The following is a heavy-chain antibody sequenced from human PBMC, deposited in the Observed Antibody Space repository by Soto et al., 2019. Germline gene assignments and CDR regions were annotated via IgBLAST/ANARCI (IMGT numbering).Heavy chain of an antibody. CDR2: IIPILGIA. J-gene: IGHJ4*02. CDR1: GGTFSSYT. D-gene: IGHD3-22*01. CDR3: ARDYRLGYYDSSGYGTLFDY. V-gene: IGHV1-69*04. Sequence: SVKVSCKASGGTFSSYTISWVRQAPGQGLEWMGRIIPILGIANYAQKFQGRVTITADKSTSTAYMELSSLRSEDTAVYYCARDYRLGYYDSSGYGTLFDYWGQGTLVTVSS.